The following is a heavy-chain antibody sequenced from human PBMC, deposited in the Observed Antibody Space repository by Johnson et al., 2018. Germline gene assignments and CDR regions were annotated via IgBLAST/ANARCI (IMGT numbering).Heavy chain of an antibody. Sequence: QVQLQQWGAGLLKXSETXSLXCVVYGGSFSGYYWSWIRQPPGKGLEWIGEINHSGSTNYNPSLKSRVTIAVDTSKNQFSLKLSSVTAADTAVYYCAKDRVATITLTFFQHWGQGTLVTVSS. CDR3: AKDRVATITLTFFQH. CDR2: INHSGST. D-gene: IGHD5-12*01. CDR1: GGSFSGYY. V-gene: IGHV4-34*01. J-gene: IGHJ1*01.